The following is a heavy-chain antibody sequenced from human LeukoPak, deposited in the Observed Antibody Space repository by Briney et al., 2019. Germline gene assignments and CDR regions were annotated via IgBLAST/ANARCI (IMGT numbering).Heavy chain of an antibody. V-gene: IGHV1-2*02. J-gene: IGHJ4*02. Sequence: ASVKVSCKASGYTFTGYYMHWVRQAPGQGLEWMGWINPNSGGTNYAQKFQGRVTMTRDTSISTAYMELSRLRSDDTAVYYCARDRGYSYGGDVGYFDYWGQGTLVTVSS. CDR1: GYTFTGYY. CDR3: ARDRGYSYGGDVGYFDY. CDR2: INPNSGGT. D-gene: IGHD5-18*01.